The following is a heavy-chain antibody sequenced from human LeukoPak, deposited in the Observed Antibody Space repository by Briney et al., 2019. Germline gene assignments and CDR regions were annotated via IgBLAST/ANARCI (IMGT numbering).Heavy chain of an antibody. CDR1: GYTFSTYS. CDR3: ARGLLQLWLEY. Sequence: ASVKASCKASGYTFSTYSMHWVRQAPGQSLEWMGWINPGNGNTKYSQEFQGRVTITRDTSASTAYMELSSLRSEDMAVYYCARGLLQLWLEYWGQGTLVTVSS. J-gene: IGHJ4*02. CDR2: INPGNGNT. V-gene: IGHV1-3*03. D-gene: IGHD5-18*01.